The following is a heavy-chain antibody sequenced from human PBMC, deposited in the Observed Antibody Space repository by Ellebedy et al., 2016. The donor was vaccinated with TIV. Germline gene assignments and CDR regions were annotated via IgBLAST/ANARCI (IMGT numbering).Heavy chain of an antibody. D-gene: IGHD3-16*01. V-gene: IGHV3-23*01. J-gene: IGHJ3*01. CDR3: AKDLFRSTPTGGAFDF. Sequence: GGSLRLXXVVSGFTFNNYVMIWVRQAPGKGLEWVSAISGTGISTYYADSVKGRFTISRDNSKKTLYLQMNSLRVEDTATYYCAKDLFRSTPTGGAFDFWGQGTMVTVSS. CDR1: GFTFNNYV. CDR2: ISGTGIST.